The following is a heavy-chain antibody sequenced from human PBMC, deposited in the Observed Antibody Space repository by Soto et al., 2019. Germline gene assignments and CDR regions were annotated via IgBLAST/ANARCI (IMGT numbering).Heavy chain of an antibody. CDR3: AREGVSSRWYNYYGMDV. CDR2: IYYSGST. Sequence: SETLCLTCTVSGGSISSYYWSGIRQPPGKGLEWIGYIYYSGSTNYNPSLKSRVTISVDTSKNQFSLKLSSVTAADTAVYYCAREGVSSRWYNYYGMDVWGQGTTVTVSS. V-gene: IGHV4-59*01. J-gene: IGHJ6*02. CDR1: GGSISSYY. D-gene: IGHD6-13*01.